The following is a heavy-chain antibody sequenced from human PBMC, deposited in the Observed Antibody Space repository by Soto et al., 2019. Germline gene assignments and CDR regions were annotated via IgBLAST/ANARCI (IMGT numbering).Heavy chain of an antibody. D-gene: IGHD3-9*01. CDR2: INAGNGNT. CDR3: ARDTDYDTQYYYYYGMDV. V-gene: IGHV1-3*01. Sequence: ASVKVSCKASGYTFTSYAMHWVRQAPGQRLEWMGWINAGNGNTKYSQKFQGRVTITRDTSASTAYMELSSLRSEDTAVYYCARDTDYDTQYYYYYGMDVWGQGTTVTVSS. J-gene: IGHJ6*02. CDR1: GYTFTSYA.